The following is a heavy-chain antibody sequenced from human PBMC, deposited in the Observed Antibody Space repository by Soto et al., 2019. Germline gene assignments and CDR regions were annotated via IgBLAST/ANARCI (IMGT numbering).Heavy chain of an antibody. J-gene: IGHJ6*02. D-gene: IGHD4-17*01. Sequence: QVQLVQSGAAVKKPGSSVKVSCKASGGTFSSYAISWVRQAPGHGLEWMGGIIPIFGTANYAQKFQGRVTITEDKSTSQAYMELSSVRSEDTGVYYCASPTTVTKMFFYYYGMDVWVQGSTVTVSS. CDR3: ASPTTVTKMFFYYYGMDV. CDR2: IIPIFGTA. CDR1: GGTFSSYA. V-gene: IGHV1-69*06.